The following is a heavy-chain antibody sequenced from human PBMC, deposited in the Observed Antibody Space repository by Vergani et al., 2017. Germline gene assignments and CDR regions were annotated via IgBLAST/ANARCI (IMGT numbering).Heavy chain of an antibody. CDR1: GYTFTSYY. CDR2: INPSGGST. Sequence: QVQLVQSGAEVKKPGASVKVSCKASGYTFTSYYMHWVRQAPGQGLEWMGIINPSGGSTSYAQKFQGRVTMTRDTSTSTVYMELSSLRSEDTAVYYCARDIRVVITSHYFDYWGQGTLVTVSS. D-gene: IGHD3-22*01. V-gene: IGHV1-46*01. CDR3: ARDIRVVITSHYFDY. J-gene: IGHJ4*02.